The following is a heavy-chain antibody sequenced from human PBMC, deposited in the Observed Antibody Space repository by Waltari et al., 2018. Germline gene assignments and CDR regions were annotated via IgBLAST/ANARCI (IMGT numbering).Heavy chain of an antibody. Sequence: EAQLVESGGGLVQPGGSLRLACEASGLNFANYWMHWVSQAPGKGLEWVSCIHSDESVSHFAGAVTGRFTISRDYAKNTLYLQMNSLRFEDTALYYCVRYGGVAVIRTFDFWGQGTLVTVSS. J-gene: IGHJ4*02. CDR3: VRYGGVAVIRTFDF. CDR2: IHSDESVS. CDR1: GLNFANYW. V-gene: IGHV3-74*01. D-gene: IGHD3-16*02.